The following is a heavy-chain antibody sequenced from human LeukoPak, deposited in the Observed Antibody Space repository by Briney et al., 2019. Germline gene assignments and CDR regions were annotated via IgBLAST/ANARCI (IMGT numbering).Heavy chain of an antibody. Sequence: ASVRVSCKASGYPFSAHFLNWVRQAPGQGLEWMGNIDTTTGNPRYAQDFTGRFVFSLDASVSTAYLQITSLKADDTAAYYCVRGTPTPGMDYWGQGTQVTVSS. CDR1: GYPFSAHF. CDR3: VRGTPTPGMDY. D-gene: IGHD3-10*01. J-gene: IGHJ4*02. V-gene: IGHV7-4-1*02. CDR2: IDTTTGNP.